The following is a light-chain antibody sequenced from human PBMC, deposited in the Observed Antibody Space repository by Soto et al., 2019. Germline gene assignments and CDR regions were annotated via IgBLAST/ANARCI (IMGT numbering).Light chain of an antibody. CDR3: QQRSNWSQT. CDR1: QSVSSY. Sequence: EIVLTQSQATLSLSPGERATLSCRASQSVSSYLAWYQQKPGQAPRLLIYDASNRATGIPARFSGSGSGTDFTLTISSLEPEDFAVYYCQQRSNWSQTFGQGTKLEIK. J-gene: IGKJ2*01. CDR2: DAS. V-gene: IGKV3-11*01.